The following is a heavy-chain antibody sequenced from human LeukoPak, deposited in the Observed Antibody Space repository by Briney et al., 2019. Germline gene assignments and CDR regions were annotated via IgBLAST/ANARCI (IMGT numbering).Heavy chain of an antibody. J-gene: IGHJ4*02. CDR2: VRDSDSSA. V-gene: IGHV3-23*01. D-gene: IGHD6-6*01. Sequence: GGSLRLSCAASGFTFRNYGMSWVRPAPGQGLEWVSVVRDSDSSAYYTDSVKGRFTISRDNSKNTLYLQMNSLRAEDTAVYYCAPDLRGAASSLDYWGQGTLVTVSS. CDR3: APDLRGAASSLDY. CDR1: GFTFRNYG.